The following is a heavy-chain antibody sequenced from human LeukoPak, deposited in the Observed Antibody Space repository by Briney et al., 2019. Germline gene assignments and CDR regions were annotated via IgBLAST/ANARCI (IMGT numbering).Heavy chain of an antibody. D-gene: IGHD1-20*01. J-gene: IGHJ4*02. Sequence: SETLSLTCTVSGGSISSSSYYWGWIRQPPGKGLEWIGSIYYSGSTYYNPSLKSRVTISVDTSKNQFSPKLSSVTAADTAVYYCSNWNQEGYYFDYWGQGTLVTVSS. V-gene: IGHV4-39*01. CDR3: SNWNQEGYYFDY. CDR2: IYYSGST. CDR1: GGSISSSSYY.